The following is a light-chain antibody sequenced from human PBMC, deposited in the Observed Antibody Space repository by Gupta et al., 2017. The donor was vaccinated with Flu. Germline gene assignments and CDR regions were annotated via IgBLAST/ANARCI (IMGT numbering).Light chain of an antibody. V-gene: IGLV2-14*04. CDR2: DVS. Sequence: TSSDVGGCNYVSWYQQHPGKAPKLMIYDVSNRPSGVSNRFSGPKSGNTASLTISGLQAEDEADYYCSSYTSSILEVFGGGTKLTVL. J-gene: IGLJ2*01. CDR1: SSDVGGCNY. CDR3: SSYTSSILEV.